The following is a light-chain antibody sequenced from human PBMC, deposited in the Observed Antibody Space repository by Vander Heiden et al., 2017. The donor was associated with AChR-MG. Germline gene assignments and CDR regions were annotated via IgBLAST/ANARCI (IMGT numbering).Light chain of an antibody. CDR2: SNN. Sequence: QSVLPQPPSASGTPGLRVTISGSGSSSDVGSNTVNWYQQHPAADPKLLMYSNNQRPSGVPDGFSGAKSGTTAALAISGLQSEDEADYYCAAWDDSRNGVVFGGGTKLTVL. V-gene: IGLV1-44*01. CDR3: AAWDDSRNGVV. CDR1: SSDVGSNT. J-gene: IGLJ2*01.